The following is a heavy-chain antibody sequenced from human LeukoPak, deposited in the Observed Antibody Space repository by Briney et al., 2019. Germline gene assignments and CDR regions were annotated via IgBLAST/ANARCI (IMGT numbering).Heavy chain of an antibody. V-gene: IGHV4-34*01. J-gene: IGHJ4*02. CDR2: INHSGST. CDR3: ARCLGGRCDYFDY. CDR1: GGSFSGYY. D-gene: IGHD3-16*01. Sequence: SETLSLTCAVYGGSFSGYYWSWIRQPPGKGLEWIGEINHSGSTYYNPSLKSRVTISVDTSRNQFSLRLTSVTAADTAVYYCARCLGGRCDYFDYWGQGTLVTVSS.